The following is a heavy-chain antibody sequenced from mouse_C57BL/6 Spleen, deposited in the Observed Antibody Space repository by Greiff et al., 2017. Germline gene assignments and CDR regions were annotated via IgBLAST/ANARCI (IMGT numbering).Heavy chain of an antibody. CDR2: INPGSGGT. J-gene: IGHJ2*01. D-gene: IGHD2-5*01. CDR1: GYAFTNYL. V-gene: IGHV1-54*01. CDR3: ARIGSNYDY. Sequence: VKLLASGAELVSPGTSVKVSCKASGYAFTNYLIEWVKPMPGQGLEWIGVINPGSGGTNYNEKFKGKATLTADKSSSTAYMQLSSLTSEDSAVYFCARIGSNYDYWGQGTTLTVSS.